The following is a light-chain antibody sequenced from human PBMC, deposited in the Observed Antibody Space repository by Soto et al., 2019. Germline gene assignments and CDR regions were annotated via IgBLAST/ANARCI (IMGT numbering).Light chain of an antibody. CDR3: AAWDDSLSARYV. CDR2: KNN. CDR1: SSNIGSKY. V-gene: IGLV1-47*01. J-gene: IGLJ1*01. Sequence: QSVLTQPPSASGTPGQRVTISCSGTSSNIGSKYVYWYQQLPGTAPKLLIYKNNQRPSGVPDRFSGSKSGTSASLAISGLRSEDEAEYYCAAWDDSLSARYVFGSGTKRTVL.